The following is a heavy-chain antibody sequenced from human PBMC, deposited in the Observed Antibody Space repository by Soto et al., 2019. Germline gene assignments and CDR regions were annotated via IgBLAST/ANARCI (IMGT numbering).Heavy chain of an antibody. J-gene: IGHJ3*02. CDR2: IYRGGTT. D-gene: IGHD2-21*02. V-gene: IGHV3-53*05. Sequence: SWVRQAPGKGPQWVSVIYRGGTTYQPDSVKGRFTISRDDSKNALYLQMNSLRPEDTAVYYCARANDFNAFDIWGPGTMVTVSS. CDR3: ARANDFNAFDI.